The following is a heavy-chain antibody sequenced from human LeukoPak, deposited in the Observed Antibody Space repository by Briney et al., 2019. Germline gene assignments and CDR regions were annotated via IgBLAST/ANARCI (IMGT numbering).Heavy chain of an antibody. Sequence: SETLSLTCIVSSGSISSYYWTWIRQPPGKGLEWIGYIYYRGNTNYNPSLKSRVTISVDTSKNQFSLKLSSVTAADTAVYYCASAPLRDYGLFDPWSQGTPVTVSS. J-gene: IGHJ5*02. CDR2: IYYRGNT. D-gene: IGHD3-16*01. CDR3: ASAPLRDYGLFDP. CDR1: SGSISSYY. V-gene: IGHV4-59*01.